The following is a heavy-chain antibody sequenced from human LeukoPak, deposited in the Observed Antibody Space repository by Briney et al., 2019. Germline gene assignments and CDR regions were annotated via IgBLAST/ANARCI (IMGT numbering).Heavy chain of an antibody. Sequence: GGSLRLSCAASGFTFSSYEMNWVRQAPGKGLEWVSYISSSGSTIYYADSVKGRFTISRDNAKNSLYLQMNSLRAEDTAVYYCARGGNTYLLPFDYWAREPWSPSPQ. CDR3: ARGGNTYLLPFDY. V-gene: IGHV3-48*03. CDR2: ISSSGSTI. CDR1: GFTFSSYE. J-gene: IGHJ4*02. D-gene: IGHD1/OR15-1a*01.